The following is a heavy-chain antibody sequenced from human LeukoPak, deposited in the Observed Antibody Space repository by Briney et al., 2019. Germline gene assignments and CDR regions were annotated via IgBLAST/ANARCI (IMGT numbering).Heavy chain of an antibody. CDR3: ASDRSGYLVPSYYYYGMDV. D-gene: IGHD3-3*01. V-gene: IGHV4-59*01. J-gene: IGHJ6*02. CDR1: GGSISSYY. Sequence: SETLSLTCTVSGGSISSYYWSWIRQPPGKGLEWIGYIYYSGSTNYNPSLKSRVTISVDTSKNQFSLKLSSVTAADTAVYYCASDRSGYLVPSYYYYGMDVWGQGTTVTVSS. CDR2: IYYSGST.